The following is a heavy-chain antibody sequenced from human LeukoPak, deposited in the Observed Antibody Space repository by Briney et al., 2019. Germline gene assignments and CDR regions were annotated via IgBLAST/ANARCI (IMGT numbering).Heavy chain of an antibody. CDR3: ARGGHYDILTGQFDP. Sequence: PGGSLRPSCAASGFTFSSYGMHWVRQAPGKGLEWVAVIWYDGSNKYYADSVKGRFTISRDNSKNTLYLQMNSLRAEDTAVYYCARGGHYDILTGQFDPWGQGTLVTVSS. CDR2: IWYDGSNK. V-gene: IGHV3-33*01. D-gene: IGHD3-9*01. J-gene: IGHJ5*02. CDR1: GFTFSSYG.